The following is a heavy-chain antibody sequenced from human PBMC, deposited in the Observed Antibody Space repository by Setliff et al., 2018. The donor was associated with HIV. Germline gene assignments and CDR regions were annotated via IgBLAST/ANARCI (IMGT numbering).Heavy chain of an antibody. CDR1: GFSISSDGFY. D-gene: IGHD2-15*01. Sequence: SETLSLTCTLSGFSISSDGFYWNWIRQRPGKGLEWIGYIFGSGITYYNPSLKSRLRISIDTSANQFSVELSSVTAADTALYFCAGQDLAEVRWYYMDYWGQGALVTVS. V-gene: IGHV4-31*03. J-gene: IGHJ4*02. CDR2: IFGSGIT. CDR3: AGQDLAEVRWYYMDY.